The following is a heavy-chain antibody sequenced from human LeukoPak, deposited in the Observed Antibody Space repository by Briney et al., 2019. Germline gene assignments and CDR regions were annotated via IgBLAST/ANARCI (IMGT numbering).Heavy chain of an antibody. CDR1: GFTFDDYA. J-gene: IGHJ6*02. V-gene: IGHV3-43*02. CDR3: AKDLLLPSSIYYYYGMDV. Sequence: PGGSLRLSCAASGFTFDDYAMHWVRQAPGKGLEWVSLISGDGGSTYYADSVKGRFTIFRDNSKNSLYLQMNSLRTEDTALYYCAKDLLLPSSIYYYYGMDVWGQGTTVTVSS. CDR2: ISGDGGST.